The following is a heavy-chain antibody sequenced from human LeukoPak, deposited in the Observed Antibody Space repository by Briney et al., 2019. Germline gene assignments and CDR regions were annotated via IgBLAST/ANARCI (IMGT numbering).Heavy chain of an antibody. CDR3: ARASWYDFWSGYPSFDY. Sequence: SETLSLTCTVSGGSISSYYWSWIRQPPGKGLEWIGYIYYSGSTNYNPSLKSRVTISVDTSKNQFSLKLSSVTAADTAVYYCARASWYDFWSGYPSFDYWGQGTLVTVSS. V-gene: IGHV4-59*01. D-gene: IGHD3-3*01. J-gene: IGHJ4*02. CDR1: GGSISSYY. CDR2: IYYSGST.